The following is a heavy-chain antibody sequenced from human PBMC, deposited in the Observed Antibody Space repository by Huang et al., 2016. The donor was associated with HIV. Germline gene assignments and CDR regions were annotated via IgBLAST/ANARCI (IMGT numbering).Heavy chain of an antibody. CDR1: GFAFSSFS. J-gene: IGHJ4*02. V-gene: IGHV3-30-3*01. CDR3: ARVSAFEQYFDH. D-gene: IGHD6-13*01. Sequence: QVQLVESGGGVVQPGMSLRLSCAASGFAFSSFSLHWVRQAPGKGLEWVAYISYDGNNKYYADSVKGRFSVSRDSSTSSLYLQMNSLTTDDTALYYCARVSAFEQYFDHWGLGAQVTVS. CDR2: ISYDGNNK.